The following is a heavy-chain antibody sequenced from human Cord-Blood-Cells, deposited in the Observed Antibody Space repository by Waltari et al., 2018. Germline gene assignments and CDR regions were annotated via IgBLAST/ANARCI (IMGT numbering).Heavy chain of an antibody. CDR3: ATDFLLNYYGMDV. V-gene: IGHV1-24*01. CDR1: GYTPPEFI. Sequence: QVQLVQSGAEVKKPGASVKVSCKVSGYTPPEFIMHRVRQAPGKGLEWMGGFDPEDGETIYAQKFQGRVTMTEDTSTDTAYMELSSLRSEDTAVYYCATDFLLNYYGMDVWGQGTTVTVSS. J-gene: IGHJ6*02. CDR2: FDPEDGET.